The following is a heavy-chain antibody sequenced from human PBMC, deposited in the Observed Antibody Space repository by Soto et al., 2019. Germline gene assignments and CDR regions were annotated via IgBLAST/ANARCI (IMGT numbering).Heavy chain of an antibody. Sequence: SETLSLTCAVYGGSFSGYYWSWIRQPPGKGLEWIGEINHSGSTNYNPSLKSRVTISVDTSKNQFSLKLSSVTAADTAVYYCVREDGSGWYFDYWGQGTLVTVSS. CDR1: GGSFSGYY. J-gene: IGHJ4*02. V-gene: IGHV4-34*01. CDR3: VREDGSGWYFDY. CDR2: INHSGST. D-gene: IGHD6-19*01.